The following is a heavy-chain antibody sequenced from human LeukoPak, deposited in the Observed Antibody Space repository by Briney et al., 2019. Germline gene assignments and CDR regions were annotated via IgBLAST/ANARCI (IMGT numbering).Heavy chain of an antibody. J-gene: IGHJ4*02. CDR3: GGGTMVRVVTQEFDY. CDR2: MNPNSGNT. D-gene: IGHD3-10*01. Sequence: ASVKVSCKASGYTFTSYDINWVRQATGQGLEWMGWMNPNSGNTGYAQKFQGRVTMTRNTSISTAYMELSSLRSEDTAVYYCGGGTMVRVVTQEFDYWGQGTLVTVSS. V-gene: IGHV1-8*02. CDR1: GYTFTSYD.